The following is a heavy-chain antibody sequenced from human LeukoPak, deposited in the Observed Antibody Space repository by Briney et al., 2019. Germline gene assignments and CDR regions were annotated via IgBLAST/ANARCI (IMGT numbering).Heavy chain of an antibody. J-gene: IGHJ4*02. CDR2: VYPGDSDT. CDR1: GYNFAAYW. V-gene: IGHV5-51*01. D-gene: IGHD4-17*01. Sequence: GESLKVSCKGPGYNFAAYWISWVRQMPGKGLEWMGVVYPGDSDTRYSPSFQGQVTISADESISTAYLQWSSLEASDTAMYYCARSSDYVSDYWGQGTLDTVSS. CDR3: ARSSDYVSDY.